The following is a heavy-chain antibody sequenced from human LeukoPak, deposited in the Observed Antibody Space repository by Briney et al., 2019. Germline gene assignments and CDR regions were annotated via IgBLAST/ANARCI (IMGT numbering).Heavy chain of an antibody. CDR1: GVTFSRLA. CDR2: ITPILGIS. V-gene: IGHV1-69*04. Sequence: SRAASGVTFSRLAMSRGPEAPGQGRESMGRITPILGISNYTQKFRGRVTITADKSTSTAYMKLSSLRSENTAVYYCARDRDSTIAARLDYWGQGTLVSVSS. D-gene: IGHD6-6*01. J-gene: IGHJ4*02. CDR3: ARDRDSTIAARLDY.